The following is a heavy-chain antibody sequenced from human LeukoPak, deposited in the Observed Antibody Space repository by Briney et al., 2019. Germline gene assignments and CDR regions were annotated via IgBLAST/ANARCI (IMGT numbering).Heavy chain of an antibody. CDR3: ARDGYSGYDSGAPVDY. D-gene: IGHD5-12*01. CDR1: GFTFSSYS. CDR2: ISSSSSYI. V-gene: IGHV3-21*01. Sequence: PGGSLRLSCAASGFTFSSYSMNWVRQAPGKGLEWVSSISSSSSYIYYADSVKGRFTISRDNAKNSLYLQMNSLRAEDTAVYYCARDGYSGYDSGAPVDYWGQGTLVTVSS. J-gene: IGHJ4*02.